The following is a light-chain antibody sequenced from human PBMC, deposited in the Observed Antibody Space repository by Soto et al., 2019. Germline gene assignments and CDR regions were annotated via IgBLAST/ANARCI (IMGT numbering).Light chain of an antibody. J-gene: IGKJ5*01. CDR2: GAS. CDR3: QQYYSSTIT. CDR1: QSVSRTY. V-gene: IGKV3-15*01. Sequence: EIWLTQSPGTLSLSPGERATLSCRASQSVSRTYLIWYQKKHGQAPRLLIYGASTRATGIPARLSGSGSGTEFTLTISCLQSEDFATYCCQQYYSSTITFGQGTRLEIK.